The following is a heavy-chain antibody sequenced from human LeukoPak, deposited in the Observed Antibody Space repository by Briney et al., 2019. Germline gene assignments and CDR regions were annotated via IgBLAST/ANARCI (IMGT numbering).Heavy chain of an antibody. Sequence: PSETLSLTCTVSGGSISSYYWSWIRQPPGKGLEWIGYIYYSGSTNYNPSLKSRVTISVDTSKNQFSLKLSSMTAADTAVYYCARQHYYGSGLLDYWGQGTLVTVSS. J-gene: IGHJ4*02. V-gene: IGHV4-59*08. CDR2: IYYSGST. CDR3: ARQHYYGSGLLDY. D-gene: IGHD3-10*01. CDR1: GGSISSYY.